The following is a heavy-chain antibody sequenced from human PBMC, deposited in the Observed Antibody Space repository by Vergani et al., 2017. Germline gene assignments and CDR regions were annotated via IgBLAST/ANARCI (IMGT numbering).Heavy chain of an antibody. CDR1: GFTFDDYA. CDR3: ARADSGWYLSLDY. CDR2: ISWNSGSI. D-gene: IGHD6-19*01. J-gene: IGHJ4*02. Sequence: EVQLVESGGGLVQPGRSLRLSCAASGFTFDDYAMHWVRQAPGKGLEWVSGISWNSGSIGYADSVKGRFTISRDNSKNTLYLQMNRLTAEDTAVYYCARADSGWYLSLDYWGQGTLVTVSS. V-gene: IGHV3-9*01.